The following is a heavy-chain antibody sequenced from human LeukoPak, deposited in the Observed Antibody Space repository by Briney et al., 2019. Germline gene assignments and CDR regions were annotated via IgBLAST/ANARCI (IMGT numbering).Heavy chain of an antibody. D-gene: IGHD6-19*01. CDR3: ARSSGWKYNIDY. Sequence: GASVKVSCKTSGYTFTGYYINWVRQAPGQGLEWMGWINPSSDTTNYAQKFQGRVTMTRDTSISTAYMELSRLRSDDTAMYYCARSSGWKYNIDYWGQGTLVTVSS. CDR2: INPSSDTT. V-gene: IGHV1-2*02. CDR1: GYTFTGYY. J-gene: IGHJ4*02.